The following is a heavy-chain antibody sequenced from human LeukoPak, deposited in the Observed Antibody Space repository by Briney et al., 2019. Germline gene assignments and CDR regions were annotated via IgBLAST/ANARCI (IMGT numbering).Heavy chain of an antibody. CDR2: ISGYNGNT. Sequence: ASVTVSCKTSGYTFTNYGISWVGQAPGQGLEWMGWISGYNGNTNYAQKLQGRVTMTTDTSTSTAYMELRSLRSDDTAVYYCASALRTGDNYFDYWGQGTLVTVSS. CDR1: GYTFTNYG. D-gene: IGHD1-1*01. J-gene: IGHJ4*02. V-gene: IGHV1-18*01. CDR3: ASALRTGDNYFDY.